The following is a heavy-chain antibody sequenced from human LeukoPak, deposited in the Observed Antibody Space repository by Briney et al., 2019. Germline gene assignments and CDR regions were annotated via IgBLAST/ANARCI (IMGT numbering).Heavy chain of an antibody. CDR2: IKQDGSEK. CDR1: RFTFSSYW. CDR3: ARVGLDIVVVVAATPPFYYYYYMDV. Sequence: GGSLRLSCAASRFTFSSYWMSWVRQAPGKGLEWVANIKQDGSEKYYVDSVKGRFTISRDNAKNSLYLQMNSLRAEDTAVYYCARVGLDIVVVVAATPPFYYYYYMDVWGKGTTVTVSS. D-gene: IGHD2-15*01. V-gene: IGHV3-7*01. J-gene: IGHJ6*03.